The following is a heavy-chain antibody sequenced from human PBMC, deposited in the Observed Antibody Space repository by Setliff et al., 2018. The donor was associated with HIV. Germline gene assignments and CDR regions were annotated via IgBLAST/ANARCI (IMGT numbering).Heavy chain of an antibody. CDR2: INHSGST. CDR1: GYSISSGYY. D-gene: IGHD6-19*01. Sequence: SETLSLTCTVSGYSISSGYYWGWIRQPPGKGLEWIGEINHSGSTNYNPSLKSRVTISVDTSKNQFSLKLSSVTAADTAVYYCARRSGWSLDYWGQGTLVTVSS. CDR3: ARRSGWSLDY. V-gene: IGHV4-38-2*02. J-gene: IGHJ4*02.